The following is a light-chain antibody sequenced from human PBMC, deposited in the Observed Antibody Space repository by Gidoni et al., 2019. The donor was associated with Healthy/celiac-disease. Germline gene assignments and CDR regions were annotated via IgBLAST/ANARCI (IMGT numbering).Light chain of an antibody. J-gene: IGKJ3*01. CDR2: LGS. V-gene: IGKV2-28*01. CDR1: QSLLHSNGYNY. Sequence: IVMTQSPLSLPVTPGEPASISCRSSQSLLHSNGYNYLDWYLQKPGQSPQLLIYLGSNRVSGVPERFSGSGSGTDFTLKISRVEAEDVGVYYCMQALQTPFTFGPGTKVDIK. CDR3: MQALQTPFT.